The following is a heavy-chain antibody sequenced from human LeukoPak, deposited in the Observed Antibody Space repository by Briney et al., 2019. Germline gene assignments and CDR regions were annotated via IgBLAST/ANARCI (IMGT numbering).Heavy chain of an antibody. J-gene: IGHJ3*02. CDR2: INPSGGST. Sequence: GASVKVSCKASGYTFTSYYMHWLRQAPGQGLEWMGIINPSGGSTSYAQKFQGRVTMTRDTSTSTVYMELSSLRSEDTAVYYCAGEWELNAFDIRGQGTMVTVSS. CDR1: GYTFTSYY. D-gene: IGHD1-26*01. CDR3: AGEWELNAFDI. V-gene: IGHV1-46*03.